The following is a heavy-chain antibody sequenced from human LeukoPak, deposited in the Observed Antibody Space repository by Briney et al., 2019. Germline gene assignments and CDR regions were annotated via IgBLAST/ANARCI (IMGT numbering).Heavy chain of an antibody. J-gene: IGHJ4*02. Sequence: SETLSLTCTVSGGSISSYYWSWIRQPPGKGLEWIGYIYYSGSTNYNPSLKSRVTISVDTSKNQFSLKLSSVTAADTAVYYCARGGDYYDSSGHFDYWGQGTLVTVSS. V-gene: IGHV4-59*01. D-gene: IGHD3-22*01. CDR1: GGSISSYY. CDR2: IYYSGST. CDR3: ARGGDYYDSSGHFDY.